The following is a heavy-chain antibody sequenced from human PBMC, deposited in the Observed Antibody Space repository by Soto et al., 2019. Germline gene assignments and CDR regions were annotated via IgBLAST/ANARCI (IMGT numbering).Heavy chain of an antibody. CDR2: ISPYNGKT. V-gene: IGHV1-18*01. D-gene: IGHD4-17*01. Sequence: ASVKVSCKTSGYTFTEYGISWFRQAPGQGLEWMGWISPYNGKTNYIQEFQGRVTITTDTSSTTVYMDLRTLKSDDTAIYFCARADYGDTKIYSFDHWGQGTLVTVSS. CDR3: ARADYGDTKIYSFDH. J-gene: IGHJ4*02. CDR1: GYTFTEYG.